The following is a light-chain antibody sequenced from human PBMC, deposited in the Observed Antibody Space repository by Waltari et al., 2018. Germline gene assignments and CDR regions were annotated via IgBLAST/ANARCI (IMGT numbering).Light chain of an antibody. CDR2: DDT. V-gene: IGLV3-21*02. J-gene: IGLJ2*01. CDR3: QVWDSSSDPI. CDR1: RVKSTS. Sequence: SYVLSQSPSVSVAPGQTARITCGGDRVKSTSLHWYQQKPGQPPLLVIYDDTDRPSGIPGRFPGSLSGGTATLAIRRVEAGDEADYYCQVWDSSSDPIFGGGTKLTVL.